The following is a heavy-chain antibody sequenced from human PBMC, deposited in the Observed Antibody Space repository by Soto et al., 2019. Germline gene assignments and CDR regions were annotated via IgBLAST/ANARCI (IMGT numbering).Heavy chain of an antibody. CDR3: ARDALGQQLAYNWFDL. V-gene: IGHV1-18*01. CDR2: ISGYNGNT. D-gene: IGHD6-13*01. Sequence: QIQLVQSGAEVKEPGASVKVSCKASGYTFTDYGISWVRQAPGQGLEWMGWISGYNGNTGYAQNVQDRVTVTTDTSTSTAYMELRSLRSDDTAVYYCARDALGQQLAYNWFDLWGQGTLVTVSS. J-gene: IGHJ5*02. CDR1: GYTFTDYG.